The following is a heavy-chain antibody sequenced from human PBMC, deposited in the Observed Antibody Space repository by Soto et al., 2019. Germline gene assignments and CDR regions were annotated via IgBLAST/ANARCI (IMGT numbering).Heavy chain of an antibody. J-gene: IGHJ4*02. D-gene: IGHD2-15*01. V-gene: IGHV3-23*01. CDR1: GFTFSSYA. CDR2: ISGSGGST. Sequence: EVQLLESGGGLVQPGGSLRLSCAASGFTFSSYAMSWVRQAPGKGMEWVAAISGSGGSTYYADSVKGRFTISSENSKNTLYLEMNSLRAEDAAVYYCAKDLVGSNADYYDCWGQGTLFTVSS. CDR3: AKDLVGSNADYYDC.